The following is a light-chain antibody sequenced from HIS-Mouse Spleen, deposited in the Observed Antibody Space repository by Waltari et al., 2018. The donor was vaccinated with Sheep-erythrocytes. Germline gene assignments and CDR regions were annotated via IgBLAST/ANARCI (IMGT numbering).Light chain of an antibody. V-gene: IGKV4-1*01. CDR3: QQYYSTLLT. CDR2: WAS. CDR1: QSVLYSPNNKNY. Sequence: DIVMTQSPDSLAVSLGERATINCKSSQSVLYSPNNKNYLAWYQQKPGQPPKLLIYWASTRESGFPDRFSGSGSGTDFTLTISSLQAEDVAVYYCQQYYSTLLTFGGGTNVEIK. J-gene: IGKJ4*01.